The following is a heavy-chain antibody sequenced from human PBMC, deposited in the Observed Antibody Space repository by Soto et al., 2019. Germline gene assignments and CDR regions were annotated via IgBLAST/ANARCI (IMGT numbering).Heavy chain of an antibody. J-gene: IGHJ4*02. CDR3: ARDGKITFGGVIVDY. D-gene: IGHD3-16*02. CDR2: ISSSSSTI. CDR1: GFTFSSYS. Sequence: GESLKISCAASGFTFSSYSMNWVRQAPGKGLEWVSYISSSSSTIYYADSVKGRFTISRDNAKNSLYLQMNSLRDGDTAVYYCARDGKITFGGVIVDYWGQGTLVTVSS. V-gene: IGHV3-48*02.